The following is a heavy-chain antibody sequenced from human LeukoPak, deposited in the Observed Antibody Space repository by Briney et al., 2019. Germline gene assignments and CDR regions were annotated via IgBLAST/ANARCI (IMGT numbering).Heavy chain of an antibody. D-gene: IGHD3-22*01. V-gene: IGHV1-18*01. Sequence: ASVKVSCKASGYTFTSYGISWVRQAPGQGLEWMGWISAYNGNTNYAQKLQGRVTMTTDTSTSTAYMELRSLRSDDTAVYYCARDMYYYDSSGYYYFDYWSQGTLVTVSS. J-gene: IGHJ4*02. CDR1: GYTFTSYG. CDR3: ARDMYYYDSSGYYYFDY. CDR2: ISAYNGNT.